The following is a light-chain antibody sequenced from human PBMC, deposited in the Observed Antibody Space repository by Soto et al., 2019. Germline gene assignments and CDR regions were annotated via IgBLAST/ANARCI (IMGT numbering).Light chain of an antibody. CDR3: QQYNDWPRT. CDR1: QSVRSH. J-gene: IGKJ4*01. V-gene: IGKV3-15*01. CDR2: GAS. Sequence: EVVMTQSPATLSVSPGERAILSCRASQSVRSHLAWYQQKPGQAPSLLIFGASTRATGVPARFSGSESGTEFTLTISSLQSEDVAVYFCQQYNDWPRTFGGGTKVDIK.